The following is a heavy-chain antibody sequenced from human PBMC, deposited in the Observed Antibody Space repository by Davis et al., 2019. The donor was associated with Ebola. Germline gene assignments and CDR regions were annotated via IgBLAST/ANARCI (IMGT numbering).Heavy chain of an antibody. CDR2: ISSSSSYI. V-gene: IGHV3-21*01. D-gene: IGHD3-10*01. CDR3: ARDYWSYYGSGSYKTIYYFDY. CDR1: GFTFSSYS. J-gene: IGHJ4*02. Sequence: GESLKISCAASGFTFSSYSMNWVRQAPGKGLEWVSSISSSSSYIYYADSVKGRFTISRDNAKNSLYLQMNSLRAEDTAVYYCARDYWSYYGSGSYKTIYYFDYWGQGTLVTVSS.